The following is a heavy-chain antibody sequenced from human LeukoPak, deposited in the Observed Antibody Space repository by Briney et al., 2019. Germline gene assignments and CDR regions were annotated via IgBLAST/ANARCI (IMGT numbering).Heavy chain of an antibody. CDR3: ARPGAAVAGTAFNY. Sequence: GESLRLSCAASGFTVSSNYMSWVRQAPGKGLEWVSIICSDGTTYYADSVKGRFTISRDNSKNTVYLQMNSLRAEDTAVYYCARPGAAVAGTAFNYWGQGTLVTVSS. J-gene: IGHJ4*02. D-gene: IGHD6-13*01. CDR2: ICSDGTT. CDR1: GFTVSSNY. V-gene: IGHV3-66*04.